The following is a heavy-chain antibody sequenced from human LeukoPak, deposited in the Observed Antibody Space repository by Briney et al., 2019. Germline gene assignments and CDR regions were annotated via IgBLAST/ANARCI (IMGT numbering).Heavy chain of an antibody. V-gene: IGHV1-2*02. J-gene: IGHJ4*02. CDR1: GYTFTGYY. CDR2: INPNSGGT. D-gene: IGHD3-9*01. CDR3: ARGIRYFDWLSGLPDY. Sequence: ASVKVSCKASGYTFTGYYMHWVRQAPGQGLEWMGWINPNSGGTNYAQKFQGRVTMTRDTSISTAYMELSRLRSDDTAVYYCARGIRYFDWLSGLPDYWGQGTLVTVSS.